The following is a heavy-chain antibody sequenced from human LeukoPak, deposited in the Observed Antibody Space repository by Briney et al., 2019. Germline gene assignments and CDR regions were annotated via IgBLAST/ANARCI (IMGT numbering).Heavy chain of an antibody. CDR1: GFTFSSYS. CDR2: ISSSSSYI. Sequence: PGGSLRLSCAASGFTFSSYSMNWVRQAPGKGLEWVSSISSSSSYIYYADSVKGRFTISRDNAKNTLYLQMNSLRAEDTAVYYCARDNFWSGYGAFDIWGQGTMVTVSS. J-gene: IGHJ3*02. V-gene: IGHV3-21*01. D-gene: IGHD3-3*01. CDR3: ARDNFWSGYGAFDI.